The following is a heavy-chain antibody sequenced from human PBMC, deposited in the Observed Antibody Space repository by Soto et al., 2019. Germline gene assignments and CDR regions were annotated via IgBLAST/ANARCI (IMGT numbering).Heavy chain of an antibody. D-gene: IGHD6-19*01. CDR1: GFSLSSTRMA. CDR2: IYWDDDK. CDR3: AHIVVAGLGYYFDY. Sequence: QITLKESGPTLVKPTQTLTLTCTFSGFSLSSTRMAVGWIRQPPGKALEWLALIYWDDDKRYSPFLKSRLTIPKHNSKNQVVLTMSNMAPVDTARYYCAHIVVAGLGYYFDYWGQGTLVTVSS. V-gene: IGHV2-5*02. J-gene: IGHJ4*02.